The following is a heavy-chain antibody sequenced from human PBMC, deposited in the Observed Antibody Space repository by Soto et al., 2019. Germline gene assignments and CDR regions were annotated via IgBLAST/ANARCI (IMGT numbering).Heavy chain of an antibody. J-gene: IGHJ6*02. V-gene: IGHV4-34*01. Sequence: QVQLYPWGAGLLKPSETLSLTCAVYGESFSAYYWTWIRQPPGKGLEWIGEINHGGSTKYNPSLGSRVNVSVYTSRHQFSLKLSCVTGAETARSDSPRTRGVVAASIYYYGRDVWGPGSTVTVS. CDR3: PRTRGVVAASIYYYGRDV. CDR2: INHGGST. D-gene: IGHD2-15*01. CDR1: GESFSAYY.